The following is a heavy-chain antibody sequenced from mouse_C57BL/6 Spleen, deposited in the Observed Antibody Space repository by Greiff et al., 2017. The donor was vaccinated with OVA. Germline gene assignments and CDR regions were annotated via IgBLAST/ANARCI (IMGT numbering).Heavy chain of an antibody. CDR2: IYPGDGDT. CDR1: GYAFSSSW. D-gene: IGHD3-2*02. CDR3: ARSGAAQATWYAMDY. J-gene: IGHJ4*01. Sequence: VQLQQSGPELVKPGASVKISCKASGYAFSSSWMNWVKQRPGKGLEWIGRIYPGDGDTNYNGKFKGKATLTADKSSSTAYMQLSSLTSEDSAVYFCARSGAAQATWYAMDYWGQGTSVTVSS. V-gene: IGHV1-82*01.